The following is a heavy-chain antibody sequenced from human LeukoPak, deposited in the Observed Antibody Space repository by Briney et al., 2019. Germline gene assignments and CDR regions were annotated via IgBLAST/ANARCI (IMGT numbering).Heavy chain of an antibody. CDR3: ARVGGLQLFDY. D-gene: IGHD5-24*01. CDR2: INPSGGST. V-gene: IGHV1-46*01. CDR1: GCTFTSYY. Sequence: ASVTVSCKSSGCTFTSYYMHWVRQAPGQGLEWMGIINPSGGSTSYAQKFQGRVTMTRDTSTSTVYMELSSLRSEDTAVYYCARVGGLQLFDYWGQGTLVTVST. J-gene: IGHJ4*02.